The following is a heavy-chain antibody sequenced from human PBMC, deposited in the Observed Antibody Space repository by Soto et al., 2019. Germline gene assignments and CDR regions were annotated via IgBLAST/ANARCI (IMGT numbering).Heavy chain of an antibody. D-gene: IGHD3-10*01. J-gene: IGHJ3*02. V-gene: IGHV4-30-4*01. CDR2: IYYSGST. Sequence: PSETLSLTCTVSGGSISSGDYYWSWIRQPPGKGLEWIGYIYYSGSTYYNPSLKSRVTISVDTSKNQFSLKLSSVTAADTAVYYCAREGRLYGSGDDAFDIWGQGTMVTVSS. CDR1: GGSISSGDYY. CDR3: AREGRLYGSGDDAFDI.